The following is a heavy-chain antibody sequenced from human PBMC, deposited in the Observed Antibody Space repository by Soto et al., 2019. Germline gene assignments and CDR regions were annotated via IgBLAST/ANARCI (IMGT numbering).Heavy chain of an antibody. Sequence: QITLKESGPTLVKPTQTLTLTCTFSGFSLSTSGVGVAWIRQPPGKALEWLALIYWDDDKRYRPSLESRLTITDDTSKNQVVLTMTNMYFVDTATYYCAYLPCSGGSCYWFSFSGMDVWGQGTTVTVSS. CDR3: AYLPCSGGSCYWFSFSGMDV. J-gene: IGHJ6*02. CDR1: GFSLSTSGVG. V-gene: IGHV2-5*02. D-gene: IGHD2-15*01. CDR2: IYWDDDK.